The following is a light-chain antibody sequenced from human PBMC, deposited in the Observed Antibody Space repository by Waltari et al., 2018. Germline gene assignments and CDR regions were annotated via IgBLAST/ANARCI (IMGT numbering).Light chain of an antibody. CDR2: DST. V-gene: IGLV3-21*03. Sequence: SYVLTQPPSVSVAPGKTARISCAGQNLRDKTVSGYQQKPGQAPVVVIYDSTVRPSGIPDRFSGSDPATLTIARVEAGDEADYYCQVWDDTRDQPVFGGGTRLTVL. CDR1: NLRDKT. J-gene: IGLJ2*01. CDR3: QVWDDTRDQPV.